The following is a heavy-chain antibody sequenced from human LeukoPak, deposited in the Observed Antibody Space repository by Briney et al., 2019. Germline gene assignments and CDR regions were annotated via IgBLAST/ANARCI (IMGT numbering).Heavy chain of an antibody. J-gene: IGHJ6*03. CDR2: ISSSSTI. D-gene: IGHD2-2*02. V-gene: IGHV3-48*04. Sequence: GGSLRLSCAASGFTFSSYSMNWVRQAPGKGLEWVSYISSSSTIYYADSVKGRFTISRDNAKNSLYLQMNSLRAEDTAVYYCARPGYCSSTSCYKPHYYYYMDVWGKGTTVTVSS. CDR1: GFTFSSYS. CDR3: ARPGYCSSTSCYKPHYYYYMDV.